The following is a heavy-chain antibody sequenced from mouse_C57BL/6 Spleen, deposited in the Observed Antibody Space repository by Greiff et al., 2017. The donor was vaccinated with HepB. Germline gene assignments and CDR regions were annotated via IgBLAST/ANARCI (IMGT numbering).Heavy chain of an antibody. CDR1: GYTFTEYT. CDR2: FYPGSGSI. CDR3: ARHEEGANWDYWYFDV. J-gene: IGHJ1*03. Sequence: VQLQQSGAELVKPGASVKLSCKASGYTFTEYTIHWVKQRPGQGLEWIGWFYPGSGSIKYNEKFKDKATLTADKSSSTVYMELSSMTSEDSAVYFCARHEEGANWDYWYFDVWGTGTTVTVSS. D-gene: IGHD4-1*01. V-gene: IGHV1-62-2*01.